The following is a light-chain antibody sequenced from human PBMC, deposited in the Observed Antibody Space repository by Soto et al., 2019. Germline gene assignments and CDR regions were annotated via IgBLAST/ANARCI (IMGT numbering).Light chain of an antibody. CDR3: AAWDDTLNAAV. V-gene: IGLV1-44*01. J-gene: IGLJ2*01. Sequence: QSVLTQPNSASGTPGQRVTISCSGSSSNIGSHTLNWYQQLPGSAPSLLIYSDNQRPPGVPDRFSGSTSGTSASLAISGLQSEDEAEYYCAAWDDTLNAAVFGGGTKVTVL. CDR1: SSNIGSHT. CDR2: SDN.